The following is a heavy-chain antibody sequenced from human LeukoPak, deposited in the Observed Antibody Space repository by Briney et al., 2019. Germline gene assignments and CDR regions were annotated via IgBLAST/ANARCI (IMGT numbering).Heavy chain of an antibody. CDR3: ARDCLGYYYDSSGTDY. Sequence: GGSLRLSCAASGFTFSDYCMSWIRQAPGKGLEWVSYISSSGSTIYYADSVKGRFTISRDNAKNSLYLQMNSLRAEDTAVYYCARDCLGYYYDSSGTDYWGQGTLVTVSS. J-gene: IGHJ4*02. V-gene: IGHV3-11*04. D-gene: IGHD3-22*01. CDR1: GFTFSDYC. CDR2: ISSSGSTI.